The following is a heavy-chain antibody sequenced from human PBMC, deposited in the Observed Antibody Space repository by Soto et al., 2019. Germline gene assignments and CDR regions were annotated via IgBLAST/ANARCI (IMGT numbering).Heavy chain of an antibody. J-gene: IGHJ5*02. D-gene: IGHD3-10*01. Sequence: QVQLQQWGAGLLKPSETLSLTCAVYGGSFSGYYWSWIRQPPGKGLEWIGEINHSGSTNYNPSLKSRVTISVDTSKHQFSLKLSSVTAADTAVYYCASLWFGELRFDPWGQGTLVTVSS. V-gene: IGHV4-34*01. CDR2: INHSGST. CDR3: ASLWFGELRFDP. CDR1: GGSFSGYY.